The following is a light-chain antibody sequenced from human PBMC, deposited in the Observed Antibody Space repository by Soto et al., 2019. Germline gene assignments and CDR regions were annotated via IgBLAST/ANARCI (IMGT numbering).Light chain of an antibody. CDR2: GAS. J-gene: IGKJ4*01. Sequence: EIVMTQSPDTLSVSQGERATLSCRASQSVSSNLAWYQQKPGQAPRLLIYGASTRATGIPARFSGSGSGTEFTLTISSLQSEDFAVYYCQQYNNWPPLTLGGGTKVEIK. CDR3: QQYNNWPPLT. V-gene: IGKV3-15*01. CDR1: QSVSSN.